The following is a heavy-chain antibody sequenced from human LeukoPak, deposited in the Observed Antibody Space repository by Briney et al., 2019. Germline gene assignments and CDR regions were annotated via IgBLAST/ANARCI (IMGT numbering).Heavy chain of an antibody. D-gene: IGHD6-13*01. V-gene: IGHV4-59*01. CDR3: ARETRSSWSSNFDY. CDR1: GGSIRSYY. Sequence: KPSETLSLTCTVSGGSIRSYYWSWIRQPPGKGLEWIGYIYYSGSTNYNPSLKSRVTISVDTSKNQFSLKLSSVTAADTAVYYCARETRSSWSSNFDYWGQGTLVTVSS. CDR2: IYYSGST. J-gene: IGHJ4*02.